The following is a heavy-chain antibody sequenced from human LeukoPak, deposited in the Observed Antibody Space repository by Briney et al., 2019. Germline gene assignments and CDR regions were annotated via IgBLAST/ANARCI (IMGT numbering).Heavy chain of an antibody. V-gene: IGHV3-9*01. Sequence: PGGSLRLSCAASGFTFDDYAMHWVRQAPGKGLEWVPGVSWNSGSVAYADSVKGRFTVSRDNAKNSLYLQMNSLGAEDTALYYCAKTTSTSRSGGYFQHWGQGTLVTVSS. CDR1: GFTFDDYA. J-gene: IGHJ1*01. CDR2: VSWNSGSV. CDR3: AKTTSTSRSGGYFQH. D-gene: IGHD2-2*01.